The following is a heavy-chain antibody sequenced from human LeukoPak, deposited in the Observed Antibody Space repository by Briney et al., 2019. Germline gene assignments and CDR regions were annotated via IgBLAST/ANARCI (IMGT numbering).Heavy chain of an antibody. CDR1: GLTFGNYA. CDR2: ISGSGGST. V-gene: IGHV3-23*01. J-gene: IGHJ3*02. D-gene: IGHD3-10*01. CDR3: AKGSTYFYGSGTSGDAFDI. Sequence: GGSLRLSCAASGLTFGNYAMSWVRQAPGRGLEWVSSISGSGGSTHYADSVKGRFTTSRDNSKSTMFLQVNSLRAEDTAVYYCAKGSTYFYGSGTSGDAFDIWGQGTMVTVSS.